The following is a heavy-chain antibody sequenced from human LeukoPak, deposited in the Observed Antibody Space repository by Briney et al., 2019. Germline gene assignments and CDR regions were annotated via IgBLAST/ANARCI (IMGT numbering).Heavy chain of an antibody. CDR3: ASGTIVGARGADN. D-gene: IGHD1-26*01. CDR2: ISGSNSYI. J-gene: IGHJ4*02. Sequence: PGGSLRLSCAASGFTFSSYTMHWIRQAPGKGLEWVSSISGSNSYIFYADSVKGRSTVSRDNAKDSLYLQMNSLRAEDTAVYYCASGTIVGARGADNWGQGTLVTVSS. CDR1: GFTFSSYT. V-gene: IGHV3-21*01.